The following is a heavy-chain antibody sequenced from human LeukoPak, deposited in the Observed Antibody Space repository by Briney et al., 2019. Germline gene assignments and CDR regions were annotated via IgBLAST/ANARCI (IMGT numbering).Heavy chain of an antibody. Sequence: PGRSLRLSCAASGFTFSSYAMHWVRQAPGKGLEWVAVIIYDGSNKYYADSVKGRFTISRDNSKNTLYLQMNSLRAEDTAVYYCARSTVASQFFYYYGMDVWGQGTTVTDSS. CDR3: ARSTVASQFFYYYGMDV. D-gene: IGHD4-23*01. CDR1: GFTFSSYA. V-gene: IGHV3-30-3*01. CDR2: IIYDGSNK. J-gene: IGHJ6*02.